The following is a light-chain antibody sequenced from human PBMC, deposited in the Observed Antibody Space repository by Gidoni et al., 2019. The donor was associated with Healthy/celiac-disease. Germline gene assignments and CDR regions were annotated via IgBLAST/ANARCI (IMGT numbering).Light chain of an antibody. CDR1: ALPNQY. V-gene: IGLV3-25*03. CDR2: KDS. J-gene: IGLJ2*01. Sequence: SYELTQPPSLSVSPGQPARITCSGDALPNQYAYWSQQKPGQAPVLVIYKDSERPSGIPERFSGSSSGTTVTLTISGVQAEDEADYYCQSADSSGTYAHVVFGGGTKLTVL. CDR3: QSADSSGTYAHVV.